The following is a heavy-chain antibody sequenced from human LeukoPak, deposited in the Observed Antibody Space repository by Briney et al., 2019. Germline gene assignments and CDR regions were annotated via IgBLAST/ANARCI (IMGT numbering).Heavy chain of an antibody. Sequence: GGSLRLSCAASGFTFSDYYMTWIRQAPGKGLEWVSYISSRGSTIYYADSVKGRFTISRDNSKNTLYLQMNSLRAEDTAVYYCRVLGQLWSNFDYWGQGTLVTVSS. CDR3: RVLGQLWSNFDY. CDR1: GFTFSDYY. V-gene: IGHV3-11*01. CDR2: ISSRGSTI. J-gene: IGHJ4*02. D-gene: IGHD5-18*01.